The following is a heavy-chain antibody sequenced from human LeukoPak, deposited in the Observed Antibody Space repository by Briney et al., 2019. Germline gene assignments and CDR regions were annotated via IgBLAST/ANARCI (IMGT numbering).Heavy chain of an antibody. J-gene: IGHJ5*02. V-gene: IGHV6-1*01. Sequence: SQTLSLTCAISGDSVSSNSAAWNWIRQSPSRGLEWLGRTYYRSKWYNDYAVSVKSRITINPDTSKNQFSLKLSSVTAADTAVYYCARGGRYSSGWYRDYDWFDPWGQGTLVTVSS. CDR1: GDSVSSNSAA. CDR2: TYYRSKWYN. D-gene: IGHD6-19*01. CDR3: ARGGRYSSGWYRDYDWFDP.